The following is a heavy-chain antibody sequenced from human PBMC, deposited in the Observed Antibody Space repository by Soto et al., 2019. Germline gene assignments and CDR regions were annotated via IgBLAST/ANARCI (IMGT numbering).Heavy chain of an antibody. J-gene: IGHJ4*02. D-gene: IGHD6-19*01. Sequence: ASVKVSCKASGGTFSSYAISWVRQAPGQGLEWMGGIIPIFGTANYAQKFQGRVTITADESTSTAYMELSSLRSEDTAVYYCARGRKRPQWLAPYYFDYWGQGTLVTVSS. CDR1: GGTFSSYA. CDR3: ARGRKRPQWLAPYYFDY. V-gene: IGHV1-69*13. CDR2: IIPIFGTA.